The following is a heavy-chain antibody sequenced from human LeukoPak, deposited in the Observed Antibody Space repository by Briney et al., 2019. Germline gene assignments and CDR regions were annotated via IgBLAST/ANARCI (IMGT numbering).Heavy chain of an antibody. J-gene: IGHJ5*02. CDR1: GGSFSDYS. V-gene: IGHV4-34*01. D-gene: IGHD6-19*01. CDR3: ARHDRQVAVGGTAWFDP. CDR2: INHSGGT. Sequence: PSETLSLTCAVYGGSFSDYSWSWIPQPPGKGLEWIGEINHSGGTSHNPSLMSRVIMSVDTSKNKFSLKLSSVTAADTAVYYCARHDRQVAVGGTAWFDPWGQGTLVTVSS.